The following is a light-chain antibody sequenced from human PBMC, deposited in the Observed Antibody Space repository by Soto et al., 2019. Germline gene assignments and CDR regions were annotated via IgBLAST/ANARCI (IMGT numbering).Light chain of an antibody. V-gene: IGKV1-39*01. Sequence: DIQMTQSPSSLSASVGHSVTLXXRESKSISTYLNWYQKKPGKAPNXLIYDASRLQSGVPSRFSGSGGGTDFTLSISSVQPEDFATYFCQQSYMDPITFGQGTRLEIK. CDR3: QQSYMDPIT. J-gene: IGKJ5*01. CDR2: DAS. CDR1: KSISTY.